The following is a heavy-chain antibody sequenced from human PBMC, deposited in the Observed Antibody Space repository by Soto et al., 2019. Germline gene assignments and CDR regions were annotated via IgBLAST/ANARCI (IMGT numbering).Heavy chain of an antibody. Sequence: QVQLVQSGAEVKKPGSSVKVSCTASGGTFSSYAISWVRQAPGQGLEWMGGIIPIFGTANYAQKFQGRVTITADESTSPAYMELSSLRSEDTAVYYFASPYCSSTSCYRGGWFDPWGQGTLVTVSS. J-gene: IGHJ5*02. CDR1: GGTFSSYA. D-gene: IGHD2-2*01. CDR3: ASPYCSSTSCYRGGWFDP. V-gene: IGHV1-69*01. CDR2: IIPIFGTA.